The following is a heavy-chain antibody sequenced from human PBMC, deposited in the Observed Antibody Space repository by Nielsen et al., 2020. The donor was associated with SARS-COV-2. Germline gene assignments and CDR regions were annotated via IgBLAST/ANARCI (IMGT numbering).Heavy chain of an antibody. D-gene: IGHD6-13*01. CDR1: GGSVSSGSYY. CDR3: ARLQLDYYYYYYGMDV. J-gene: IGHJ6*02. CDR2: IYYSGST. Sequence: SETLSLTCTVSGGSVSSGSYYWSWIRQPPGKGLEWIGYIYYSGSTNYNPSLKSRVTISVDKSKNQFSLKLSSVTAADTAVYYCARLQLDYYYYYYGMDVWGQGTTVTVSS. V-gene: IGHV4-61*01.